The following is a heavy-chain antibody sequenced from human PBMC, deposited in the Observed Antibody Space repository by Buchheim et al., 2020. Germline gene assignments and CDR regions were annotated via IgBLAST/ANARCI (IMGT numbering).Heavy chain of an antibody. V-gene: IGHV1-69*02. CDR2: IIPILGIA. Sequence: QVQLVQSGAEVKKPGSSVKVSCKASGGTFSSYTISWVRQALGQGLEWMGRIIPILGIANYAQKFQGSVTITADKSTSTAYMELSSLRSEDTAVYYCARGGYCGGDCYSGLDYWGQGTL. CDR3: ARGGYCGGDCYSGLDY. D-gene: IGHD2-21*01. CDR1: GGTFSSYT. J-gene: IGHJ4*02.